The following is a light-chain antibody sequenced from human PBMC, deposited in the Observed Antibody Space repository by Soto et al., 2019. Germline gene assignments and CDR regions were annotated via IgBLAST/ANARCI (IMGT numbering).Light chain of an antibody. J-gene: IGKJ1*01. CDR2: KAS. Sequence: DIQMTQSPSTLSASVGDRVTITCRASQSISTLLAWYQQKPGTAPKLLIYKASTLESGVPSRFSGSGSGTEFTLTTSSLQPDYFATYYCHFRTFGQGTKVEIK. CDR1: QSISTL. V-gene: IGKV1-5*03. CDR3: HFRT.